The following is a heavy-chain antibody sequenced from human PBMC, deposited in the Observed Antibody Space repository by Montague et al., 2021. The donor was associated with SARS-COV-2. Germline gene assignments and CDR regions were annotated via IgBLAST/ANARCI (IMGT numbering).Heavy chain of an antibody. J-gene: IGHJ4*02. V-gene: IGHV3-30*04. Sequence: SLRLSCAASGFTFSSYAMHWVRQAPGKGLAWVAVISYDRSNKYYADSVKGRFTISRDNSKNTLYLQMNSLRAEDTAVYYCASGYDLLTGYYPFDYWGQGTLVTVSS. CDR3: ASGYDLLTGYYPFDY. D-gene: IGHD3-9*01. CDR2: ISYDRSNK. CDR1: GFTFSSYA.